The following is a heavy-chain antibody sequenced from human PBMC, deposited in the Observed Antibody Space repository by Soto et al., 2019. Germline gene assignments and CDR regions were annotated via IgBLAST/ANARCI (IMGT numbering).Heavy chain of an antibody. CDR1: GYTFTGYY. V-gene: IGHV1-2*04. J-gene: IGHJ3*02. CDR2: INPNSGGT. Sequence: ASVKVSCKASGYTFTGYYMHWVRQAPGQGLEWMGWINPNSGGTNYAQKFQGWVTMTRDTSISTAYMELSRLRSDDTAVYYCARGLTSSSHDAFDIWGQGTMVTV. CDR3: ARGLTSSSHDAFDI. D-gene: IGHD6-6*01.